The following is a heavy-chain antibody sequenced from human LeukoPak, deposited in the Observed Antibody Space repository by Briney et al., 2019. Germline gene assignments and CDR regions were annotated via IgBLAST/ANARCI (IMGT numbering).Heavy chain of an antibody. CDR1: GGSISTYY. J-gene: IGHJ4*02. D-gene: IGHD3-22*01. V-gene: IGHV4-59*01. CDR3: ARGYFDNSGYSAPFHY. CDR2: IHYSGST. Sequence: SETLSLTCTVSGGSISTYYWSWIRQPPGKGLEWIGYIHYSGSTNYNPYLKSRVTISVDTSKNQFSLKLSSVTAADTAVYYCARGYFDNSGYSAPFHYWGQGTLVTVSS.